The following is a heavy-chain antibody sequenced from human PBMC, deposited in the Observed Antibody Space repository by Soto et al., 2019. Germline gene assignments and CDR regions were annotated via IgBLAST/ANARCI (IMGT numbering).Heavy chain of an antibody. CDR3: ARVFTSGYDYFYYYYYMDV. V-gene: IGHV3-64*01. J-gene: IGHJ6*03. CDR2: ISSNGGST. CDR1: GFTFSSYA. D-gene: IGHD5-12*01. Sequence: PGGSLRLSCAASGFTFSSYAMHWVRQAPGKGLEYVSAISSNGGSTYYANSVKGRFTISRDNSKNTLYLQMGSLRAEDMAVYYCARVFTSGYDYFYYYYYMDVWGKGTTVTVSS.